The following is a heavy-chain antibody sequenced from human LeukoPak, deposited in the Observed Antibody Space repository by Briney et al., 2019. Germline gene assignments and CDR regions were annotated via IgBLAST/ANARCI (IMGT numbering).Heavy chain of an antibody. J-gene: IGHJ4*02. D-gene: IGHD1-26*01. CDR2: ISAYNGNT. CDR1: GYTFTSYG. Sequence: ASVKVSCKASGYTFTSYGISWVRQAPGQGLEWMGWISAYNGNTNYAQKLQGRVTITTDTSTSTAYMELRSLRSDDTAVYYCARVGSGSYRNLEYYFDYWGQGTLVTVSS. V-gene: IGHV1-18*01. CDR3: ARVGSGSYRNLEYYFDY.